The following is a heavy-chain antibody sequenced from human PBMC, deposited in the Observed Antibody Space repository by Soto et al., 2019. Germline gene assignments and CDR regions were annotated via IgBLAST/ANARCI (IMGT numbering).Heavy chain of an antibody. CDR3: ARGGYIWGSYRYYFAY. CDR2: IFYSGST. CDR1: GGSISSYY. V-gene: IGHV4-59*01. Sequence: PSETLSLTCTVYGGSISSYYWSWIRQPPGKGLEWIGYIFYSGSTNYNPSLKSRVTISVDTSKNQFSLKLSSVTAADTAVYYCARGGYIWGSYRYYFAYWGQGTLVTVS. J-gene: IGHJ4*02. D-gene: IGHD3-16*02.